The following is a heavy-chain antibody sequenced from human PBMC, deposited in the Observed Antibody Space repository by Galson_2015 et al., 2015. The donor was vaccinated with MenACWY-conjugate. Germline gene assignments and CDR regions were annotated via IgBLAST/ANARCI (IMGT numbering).Heavy chain of an antibody. V-gene: IGHV3-23*01. J-gene: IGHJ3*02. CDR3: AKVGITMVRGVIITDDAFDI. Sequence: SLRLSCAASGFTFSSYAMSWVRQAPGKGLEWVSAISGSGGSTYYADSVKGRFTISRDNSKNTLYLQMNSLRAEDTAVYYCAKVGITMVRGVIITDDAFDIWGQGTMVTVSS. CDR2: ISGSGGST. D-gene: IGHD3-10*01. CDR1: GFTFSSYA.